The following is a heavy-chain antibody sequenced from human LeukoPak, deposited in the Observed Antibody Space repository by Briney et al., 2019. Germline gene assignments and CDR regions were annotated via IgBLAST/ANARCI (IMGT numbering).Heavy chain of an antibody. CDR1: GYTLTELS. D-gene: IGHD4-17*01. V-gene: IGHV1-24*01. Sequence: ASVKVSCKVSGYTLTELSMHWVRQAPGKGLEWMGGFDPEDGETIYVQKFQGRVTMTEDTSTDTAYMELSSLRSEDTAVYYCATIYGDQYYFDYWGQGTLVTVSS. J-gene: IGHJ4*02. CDR2: FDPEDGET. CDR3: ATIYGDQYYFDY.